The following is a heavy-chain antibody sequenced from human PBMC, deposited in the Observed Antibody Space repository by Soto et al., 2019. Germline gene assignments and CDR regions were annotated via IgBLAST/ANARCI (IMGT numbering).Heavy chain of an antibody. CDR3: ASARHIGP. CDR2: IKQDGSER. J-gene: IGHJ5*02. V-gene: IGHV3-7*01. CDR1: GLTFTTYW. Sequence: GGSLRLSCVASGLTFTTYWMTWVRQAPGKGPEWVANIKQDGSERNYVDSVKGRFTISRDNAENSLYLQMNSLRVEDTGVYYCASARHIGPWGQGTLVTVSS. D-gene: IGHD2-21*01.